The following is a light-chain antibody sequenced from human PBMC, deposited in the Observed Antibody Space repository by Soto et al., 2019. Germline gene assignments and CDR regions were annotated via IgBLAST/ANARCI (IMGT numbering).Light chain of an antibody. CDR1: QSVSSY. CDR3: QQYGSSGT. Sequence: EIVLTQSPATLSLSPGERATLSCRASQSVSSYLAWYQQKPGQGPRLLIYGASNRATGIPDRFSGSGSGTDFTLTISRLEPEDFAVYYCQQYGSSGTFGQGTKVDIK. J-gene: IGKJ1*01. V-gene: IGKV3-20*01. CDR2: GAS.